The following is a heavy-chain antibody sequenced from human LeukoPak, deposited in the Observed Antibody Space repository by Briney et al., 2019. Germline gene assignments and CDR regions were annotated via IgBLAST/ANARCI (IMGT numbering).Heavy chain of an antibody. D-gene: IGHD3-22*01. J-gene: IGHJ3*02. V-gene: IGHV5-51*01. CDR3: ARHYDSPDI. Sequence: GESLKISCKGSSSSFTGYWIGWVRQMPGKGLEWMGIIYPGDSDTRYSPSFQGQVTISDDKSINTAYLQWSSLKASDTDMYYCARHYDSPDIWGQGTMVTVSS. CDR2: IYPGDSDT. CDR1: SSSFTGYW.